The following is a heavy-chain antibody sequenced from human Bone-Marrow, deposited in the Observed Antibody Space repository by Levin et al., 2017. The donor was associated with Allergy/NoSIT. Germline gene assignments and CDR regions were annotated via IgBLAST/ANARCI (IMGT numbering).Heavy chain of an antibody. CDR2: IIPIFPTA. Sequence: GASVKVSCRTSGGSFSSYSFSWVRQAPGQGLEWIGGIIPIFPTANYAQKFQDRVTITADTSTSTVYMELRNLRSDDTAFYYCARSLYEVLRGDGHDMDVEGYGMDVWGQGTTVTVSS. CDR1: GGSFSSYS. V-gene: IGHV1-69*06. CDR3: ARSLYEVLRGDGHDMDVEGYGMDV. J-gene: IGHJ6*02. D-gene: IGHD2-21*02.